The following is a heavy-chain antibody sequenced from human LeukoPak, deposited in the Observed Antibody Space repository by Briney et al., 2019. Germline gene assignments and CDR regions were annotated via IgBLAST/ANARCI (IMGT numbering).Heavy chain of an antibody. D-gene: IGHD6-19*01. Sequence: GGSLRLSCAASGFTVSSSNMGWVRQAPGKGLEWVSVIYSGGATYYPDSVLARFIISRALSKNTLLLLMHDLRAEDTAVYYCAKIAVAYFDYWGQGTLVTVSS. CDR1: GFTVSSSN. CDR3: AKIAVAYFDY. V-gene: IGHV3-66*01. J-gene: IGHJ4*02. CDR2: IYSGGAT.